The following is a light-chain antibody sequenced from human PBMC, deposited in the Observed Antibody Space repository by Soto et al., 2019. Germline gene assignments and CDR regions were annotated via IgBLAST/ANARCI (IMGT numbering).Light chain of an antibody. Sequence: QSALTPPASVSGSPGQSITISCTGTSSDVGGYKYVSWYQQHPGKAPKLMIYEVSNRPSGVSNRFSGSKSGNTASLTSSGLQAEDSADYYCSSYTRSNTLVVFGGGTKVTVL. CDR2: EVS. CDR1: SSDVGGYKY. CDR3: SSYTRSNTLVV. V-gene: IGLV2-14*01. J-gene: IGLJ2*01.